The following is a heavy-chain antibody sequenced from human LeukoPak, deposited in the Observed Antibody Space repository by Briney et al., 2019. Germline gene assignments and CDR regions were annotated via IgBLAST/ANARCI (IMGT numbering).Heavy chain of an antibody. Sequence: GGSLRLSCAASGFTFSDYYMSWIRQAPGKGLEWVSYISSSGSTIYYADSVKGRFTISRDNAKNSLYLQMNSLRAEDTAVYYCARACRGTALDAFDIWGQGTMVTVSS. CDR1: GFTFSDYY. V-gene: IGHV3-11*01. J-gene: IGHJ3*02. CDR3: ARACRGTALDAFDI. CDR2: ISSSGSTI. D-gene: IGHD3-16*01.